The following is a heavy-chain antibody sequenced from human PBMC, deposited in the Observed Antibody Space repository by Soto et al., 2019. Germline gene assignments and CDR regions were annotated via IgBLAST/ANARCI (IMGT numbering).Heavy chain of an antibody. Sequence: GGSLRLSCAASGFTFTSYGMHWVRQAPGKGLEWVAVISSDGRNKYYSDSVKGRSTISRDVSKNTVFLHMDSLSAEDTAVYYCAKEGDFYDISTGYFGSKAYFDHWGQGTLVTVSS. J-gene: IGHJ4*02. CDR1: GFTFTSYG. V-gene: IGHV3-30*18. D-gene: IGHD3-9*01. CDR3: AKEGDFYDISTGYFGSKAYFDH. CDR2: ISSDGRNK.